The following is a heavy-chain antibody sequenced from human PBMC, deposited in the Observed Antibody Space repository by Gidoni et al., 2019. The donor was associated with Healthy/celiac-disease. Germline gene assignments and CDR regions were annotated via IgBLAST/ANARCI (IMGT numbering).Heavy chain of an antibody. CDR2: IYTSGST. CDR3: ARGDPPVDY. J-gene: IGHJ4*02. Sequence: QVQLQESGPGLVKPSETLSLTGTVAGGSISSYYWSWIRQPAGKGLEWIGRIYTSGSTNSNPSLKSRVSMSVDTSKYQFSLRLISVTAADTSVYYCARGDPPVDYWGQGTLVTVSS. CDR1: GGSISSYY. V-gene: IGHV4-4*07.